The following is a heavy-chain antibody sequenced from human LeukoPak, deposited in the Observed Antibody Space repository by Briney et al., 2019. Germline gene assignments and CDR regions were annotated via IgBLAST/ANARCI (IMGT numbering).Heavy chain of an antibody. Sequence: GSLRLSCAASGFTFSSYWISWVRQAPGKGLEWVANIKQDGSEKYYVDSVKGRFTISRDNAKNSLYLQMNSLRAENTAVYYRERDVHSWIRLCDYWGQGTLVTVSS. CDR3: ERDVHSWIRLCDY. J-gene: IGHJ4*02. V-gene: IGHV3-7*01. D-gene: IGHD5-18*01. CDR2: IKQDGSEK. CDR1: GFTFSSYW.